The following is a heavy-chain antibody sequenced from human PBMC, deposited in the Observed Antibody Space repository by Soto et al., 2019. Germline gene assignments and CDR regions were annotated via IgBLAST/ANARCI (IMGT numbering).Heavy chain of an antibody. CDR2: INHSGST. D-gene: IGHD5-18*01. V-gene: IGHV4-34*01. J-gene: IGHJ4*02. Sequence: SETLSLTCAVYGGSFSGYYWSWIRQPPGKGLEWIGEINHSGSTNYNPSLKSRVTISVDTSKNQLSLKLSSVTAADTAVYYCASSVSYGYNYFDYWGQGTLVTV. CDR1: GGSFSGYY. CDR3: ASSVSYGYNYFDY.